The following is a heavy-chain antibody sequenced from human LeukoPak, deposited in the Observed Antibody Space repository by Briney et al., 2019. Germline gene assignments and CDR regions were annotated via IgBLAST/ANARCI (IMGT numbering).Heavy chain of an antibody. CDR3: ARESTDSSGYTEAFDI. D-gene: IGHD3-22*01. Sequence: ASVKVSCKASGYTFTGYYMHWVRQAPGQGVEWMGWINPNSGGTNYAQKFQGRVTMTRDTPISTAYMELSRLRSDDTAVYYCARESTDSSGYTEAFDIWGQGTMVTVSS. CDR2: INPNSGGT. V-gene: IGHV1-2*02. CDR1: GYTFTGYY. J-gene: IGHJ3*02.